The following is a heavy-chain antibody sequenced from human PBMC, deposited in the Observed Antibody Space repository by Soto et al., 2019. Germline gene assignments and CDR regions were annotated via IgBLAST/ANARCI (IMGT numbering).Heavy chain of an antibody. CDR2: INPNSGAT. D-gene: IGHD6-13*01. CDR3: AKETSAAGPFDF. Sequence: QVQLVQSGSEVKKAGASVKVSCKASGYTFTGYYLHWLRQAPGQGLEWLGWINPNSGATNYVQKFQGRLTLTRDTSITTAYMELSGLRYDDTAVYSCAKETSAAGPFDFWGQGALVIVSS. V-gene: IGHV1-2*02. J-gene: IGHJ4*02. CDR1: GYTFTGYY.